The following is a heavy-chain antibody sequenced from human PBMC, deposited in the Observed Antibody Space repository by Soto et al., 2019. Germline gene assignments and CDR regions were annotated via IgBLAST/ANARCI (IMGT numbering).Heavy chain of an antibody. CDR3: ARGGQLVPPYYYYGMDV. V-gene: IGHV1-46*01. J-gene: IGHJ6*02. D-gene: IGHD6-6*01. Sequence: QVQLVQSGAEVKKPGASVKVSCKASGYTFTSYYMHWVRQAPGQGLEWMGIINPSGGSTSYAQKLQGRVTMTRDTSTSTVYMELSSLRSEDTAVYYCARGGQLVPPYYYYGMDVWGQGTTVTVSS. CDR1: GYTFTSYY. CDR2: INPSGGST.